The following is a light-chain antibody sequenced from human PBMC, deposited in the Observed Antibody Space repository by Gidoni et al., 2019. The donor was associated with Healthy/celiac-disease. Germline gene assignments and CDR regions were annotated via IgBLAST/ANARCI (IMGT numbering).Light chain of an antibody. CDR2: DAS. J-gene: IGKJ3*01. V-gene: IGKV3D-20*01. Sequence: EIVLTQSPATLSLSPGERATLSCGASHSVSSSYLAWYPQKPGLAPRLLIYDASSRATGIPDRCSGSGFVTDFTLTISRLEPEDFAVYYCQQYGSSPPTFGPGTKVDIK. CDR1: HSVSSSY. CDR3: QQYGSSPPT.